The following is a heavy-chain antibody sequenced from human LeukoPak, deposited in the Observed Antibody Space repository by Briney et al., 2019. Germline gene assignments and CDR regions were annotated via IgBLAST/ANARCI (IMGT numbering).Heavy chain of an antibody. CDR2: ISSSSSTI. D-gene: IGHD7-27*01. CDR3: ARDLITGDDLRDY. V-gene: IGHV3-48*04. CDR1: GFTFSSYS. J-gene: IGHJ4*02. Sequence: GWSLRLSCAASGFTFSSYSMNWVRQAPGKGLEWVSYISSSSSTIYYADSVKGRFTISRDNAKNSLYLQMNSLRAEDTAVYYCARDLITGDDLRDYWGQGTLVTVSS.